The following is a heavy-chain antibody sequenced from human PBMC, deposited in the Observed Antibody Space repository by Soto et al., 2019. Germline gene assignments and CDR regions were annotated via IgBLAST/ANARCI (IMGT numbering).Heavy chain of an antibody. V-gene: IGHV4-39*01. Sequence: SETLSLTCTVSGGSISSSSYYWGWIRQPPGKGLEWIGSIYYSGSTYYNPSLKSRVTISVDTSKNQFSLKLSSVTAADTAVYYCARHSRSSVFYFDYWGQGTLVTVSS. J-gene: IGHJ4*02. CDR1: GGSISSSSYY. D-gene: IGHD3-10*01. CDR3: ARHSRSSVFYFDY. CDR2: IYYSGST.